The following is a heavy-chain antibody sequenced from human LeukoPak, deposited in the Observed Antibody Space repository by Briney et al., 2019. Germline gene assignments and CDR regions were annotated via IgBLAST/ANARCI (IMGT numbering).Heavy chain of an antibody. Sequence: GGSLRLSCTASGVTFSNSFMHWVRQAPGKGLEWVAIISYDGSTKNYADSVKGRFTISRDNSKNTLYLQMNSLRAEDTAVYYCARDGDSDYYYMDVWGKGTTVTVSS. V-gene: IGHV3-30*03. CDR1: GVTFSNSF. D-gene: IGHD4-17*01. CDR2: ISYDGSTK. CDR3: ARDGDSDYYYMDV. J-gene: IGHJ6*03.